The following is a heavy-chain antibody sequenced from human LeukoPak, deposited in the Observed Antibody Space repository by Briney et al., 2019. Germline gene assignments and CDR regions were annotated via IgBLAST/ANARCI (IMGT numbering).Heavy chain of an antibody. CDR2: INHSGST. J-gene: IGHJ4*02. CDR3: VRGDAGGATYSY. CDR1: GGSFSGYY. V-gene: IGHV4-34*01. Sequence: PSETLSLTCAVYGGSFSGYYWSWIRQPPGKGLEWIGEINHSGSTNYNPSLKSRVTISVDTSKNQFPLKLSSVTAADTAVYYCVRGDAGGATYSYWGQGTLVTVSS. D-gene: IGHD1-26*01.